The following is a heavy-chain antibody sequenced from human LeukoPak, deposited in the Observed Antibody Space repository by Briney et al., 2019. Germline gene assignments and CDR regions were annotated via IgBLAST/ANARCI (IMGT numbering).Heavy chain of an antibody. J-gene: IGHJ4*02. CDR3: AKGSGSGTYYTVDY. Sequence: GRFLRLSCAASGFTFDDYAMHWVRQAPGKALDWVSGISWNSGSIGYADSVKGRFTVSRDNAKNSLYLQMNSLRAEDTALYYCAKGSGSGTYYTVDYWGQGTLVTVSS. CDR2: ISWNSGSI. CDR1: GFTFDDYA. V-gene: IGHV3-9*01. D-gene: IGHD3-10*01.